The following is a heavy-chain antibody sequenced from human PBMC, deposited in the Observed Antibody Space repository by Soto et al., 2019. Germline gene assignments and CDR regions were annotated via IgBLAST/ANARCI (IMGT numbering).Heavy chain of an antibody. D-gene: IGHD3-22*01. CDR2: INPNSGGT. CDR1: GYTFTGYY. V-gene: IGHV1-2*04. J-gene: IGHJ6*02. Sequence: ASVKVSCKASGYTFTGYYMHWVRQAPGQGLEWMGWINPNSGGTNYAQKFQGWVTMTRDTSISTAYMELSRLRSDDTAVYYCAREVERITMVGVVGRRCCDREGWGQGTTVTVSS. CDR3: AREVERITMVGVVGRRCCDREG.